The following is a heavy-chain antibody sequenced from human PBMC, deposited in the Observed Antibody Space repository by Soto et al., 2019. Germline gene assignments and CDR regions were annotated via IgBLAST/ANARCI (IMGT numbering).Heavy chain of an antibody. V-gene: IGHV4-59*13. J-gene: IGHJ4*01. CDR3: AVWSALTQYYFDS. D-gene: IGHD3-3*01. CDR2: AYYSGTT. Sequence: SEPLSLTCAVSGASFSGSYWSWIRQPPGEGLEWIGYAYYSGTTVYNPSLKSRVSISVDTSKKHVSLRLNSVTAADTAVYYCAVWSALTQYYFDSWGLGTLVTVS. CDR1: GASFSGSY.